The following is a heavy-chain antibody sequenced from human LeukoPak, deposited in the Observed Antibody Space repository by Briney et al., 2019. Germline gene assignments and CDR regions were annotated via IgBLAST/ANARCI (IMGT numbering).Heavy chain of an antibody. J-gene: IGHJ6*02. V-gene: IGHV1-3*01. CDR3: ARVGVAVAGYGMDV. CDR2: INAGNGNT. Sequence: ASVKDSCKASGYTFTSYAMHWVRQAPGQRLEWMGWINAGNGNTKYSQKFQGRVTITRDTSASTAYMELSSLRSEDTAVYYCARVGVAVAGYGMDVWGQGTTVTVSS. CDR1: GYTFTSYA. D-gene: IGHD6-19*01.